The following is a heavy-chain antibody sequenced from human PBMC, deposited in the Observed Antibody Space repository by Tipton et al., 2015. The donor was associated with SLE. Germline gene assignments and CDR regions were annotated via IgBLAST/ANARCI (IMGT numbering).Heavy chain of an antibody. J-gene: IGHJ3*02. V-gene: IGHV4-39*07. CDR1: GGSISSSSYY. CDR3: ARGGTAFDI. CDR2: IYYSGST. Sequence: TLSLTCTVSGGSISSSSYYWGWIRQPPGKGLEWIGSIYYSGSTNYNPPLKSRLIMSVDTPKNHFSLNLSSVNAADTAVYYCARGGTAFDIWGQGTTVTVSS. D-gene: IGHD1-1*01.